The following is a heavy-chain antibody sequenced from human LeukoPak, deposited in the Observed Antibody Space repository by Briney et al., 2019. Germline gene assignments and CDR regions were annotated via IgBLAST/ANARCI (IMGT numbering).Heavy chain of an antibody. J-gene: IGHJ4*02. D-gene: IGHD7-27*01. CDR2: INPNSGGT. V-gene: IGHV1-2*06. CDR1: GYTFTGYY. Sequence: GASVKVSSKASGYTFTGYYIHWVRQAPGQGLEWMGRINPNSGGTKYAQKFQGRVTMTRDTSISSAYMELSRLRFDDTAVYFCAGGDGLGMGNYWGQGTLVTVSS. CDR3: AGGDGLGMGNY.